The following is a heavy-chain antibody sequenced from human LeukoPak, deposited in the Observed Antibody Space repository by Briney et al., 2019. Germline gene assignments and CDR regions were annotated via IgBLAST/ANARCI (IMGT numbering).Heavy chain of an antibody. CDR1: GGSLSSGSYY. D-gene: IGHD3-10*01. CDR2: IYTSGST. CDR3: ARAARITYYYGSGSREWFDP. J-gene: IGHJ5*02. V-gene: IGHV4-61*02. Sequence: PSETLSLTCTVSGGSLSSGSYYWSWIRQPAGKGLEWIGRIYTSGSTNYNPSLKSRVTISVDTSKNQFSLKLSSVTAADTAVYYCARAARITYYYGSGSREWFDPWGQGTLVTVSS.